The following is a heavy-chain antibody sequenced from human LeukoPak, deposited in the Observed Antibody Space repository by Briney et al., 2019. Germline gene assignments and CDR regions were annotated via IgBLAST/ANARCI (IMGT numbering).Heavy chain of an antibody. CDR1: GFTFDDYG. Sequence: GGSLRLSCAASGFTFDDYGMSWVRQAPGKGLEWVSGINWNGGSTGYADSVKGRFTISRDNDKNSLYLQMNSLRAEDTAVYYCARAPVDTAMVTPLDYWGQGTLVTVSS. V-gene: IGHV3-20*04. CDR3: ARAPVDTAMVTPLDY. CDR2: INWNGGST. D-gene: IGHD5-18*01. J-gene: IGHJ4*02.